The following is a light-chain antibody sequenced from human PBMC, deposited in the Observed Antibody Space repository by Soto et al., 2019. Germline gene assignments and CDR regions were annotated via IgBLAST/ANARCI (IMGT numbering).Light chain of an antibody. CDR3: SSYTTTRLYV. CDR2: DVF. CDR1: ISDVGAYNY. Sequence: QSVLTQPASVSGSPGQSVTISCTGTISDVGAYNYVSWYQQYPGKAPKLLIYDVFNRPSGVSDRFSGSKSGNTASLTISGLQAEDEADYYCSSYTTTRLYVFGTGTKVTVL. V-gene: IGLV2-14*01. J-gene: IGLJ1*01.